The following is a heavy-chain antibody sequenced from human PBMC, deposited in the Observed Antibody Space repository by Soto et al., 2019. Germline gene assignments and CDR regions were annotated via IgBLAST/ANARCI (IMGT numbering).Heavy chain of an antibody. D-gene: IGHD7-27*01. V-gene: IGHV4-30-4*01. CDR1: AGSIRRGDYY. Sequence: QVQLQESGPGLVKPSQTLSLTCTVSAGSIRRGDYYWTWIRQPPGKGLEWIGYIDHSGSAYYNPSLKSRATISIDTSTNQVALKMTSVTAADTAVYYCAGELGTFYFEHWGQGTLVTVSS. J-gene: IGHJ4*02. CDR3: AGELGTFYFEH. CDR2: IDHSGSA.